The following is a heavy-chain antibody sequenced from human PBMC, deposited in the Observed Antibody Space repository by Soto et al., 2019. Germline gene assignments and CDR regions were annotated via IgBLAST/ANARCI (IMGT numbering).Heavy chain of an antibody. CDR1: GASMRSYY. V-gene: IGHV4-59*08. J-gene: IGHJ4*02. D-gene: IGHD2-8*01. CDR3: ARQQSPDDTTNVYFDY. Sequence: PSETLSLTCTVSGASMRSYYWSWIRQPPGKGLEWIGYIYDILTTDYNPSLKSRVTVSQDMSKNQFSLRLSSVTAADTAVYYCARQQSPDDTTNVYFDYWGVGALVTVS. CDR2: IYDILTT.